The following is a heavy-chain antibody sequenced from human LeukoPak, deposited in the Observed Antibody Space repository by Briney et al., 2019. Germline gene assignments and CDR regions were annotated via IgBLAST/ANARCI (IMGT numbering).Heavy chain of an antibody. CDR3: AREVRTKLGTAGNY. CDR1: GGSISSSSYY. CDR2: IYYSGST. V-gene: IGHV4-39*07. Sequence: SETLSLTCTVSGGSISSSSYYWGWIRQPPGKGLEWIGSIYYSGSTYYNPSLKSRVTISVDTSKNQFSLKLSSVTAADTAVYYCAREVRTKLGTAGNYWGQGTLVTVSS. D-gene: IGHD7-27*01. J-gene: IGHJ4*02.